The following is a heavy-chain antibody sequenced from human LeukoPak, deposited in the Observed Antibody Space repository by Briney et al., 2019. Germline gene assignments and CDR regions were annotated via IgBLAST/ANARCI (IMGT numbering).Heavy chain of an antibody. J-gene: IGHJ4*02. Sequence: GGSLRLSCTASGITFNYAWMTWVRQAPGKGLEWVGRIRDKTGGGTSDYAAPVKGRFTISRDDSKNMLYLQMNSLRTEDTGVYYCITDRRELENIWGQGTLVTVSS. CDR2: IRDKTGGGTS. CDR3: ITDRRELENI. CDR1: GITFNYAW. V-gene: IGHV3-15*01. D-gene: IGHD1-26*01.